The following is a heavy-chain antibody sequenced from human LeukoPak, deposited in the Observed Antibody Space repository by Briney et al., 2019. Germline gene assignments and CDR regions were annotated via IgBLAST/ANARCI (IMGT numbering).Heavy chain of an antibody. CDR1: GGSISSYY. J-gene: IGHJ1*01. D-gene: IGHD2-2*01. Sequence: SETLSLTCTVSGGSISSYYWSWIRQPPGKGLEWIGYIYYSGSTNYNPSLKSRVTISVDTSKNQFSLKLSSMTAADTAVYYCASWVPPANFQHWGQGTLVTVSS. CDR2: IYYSGST. CDR3: ASWVPPANFQH. V-gene: IGHV4-59*01.